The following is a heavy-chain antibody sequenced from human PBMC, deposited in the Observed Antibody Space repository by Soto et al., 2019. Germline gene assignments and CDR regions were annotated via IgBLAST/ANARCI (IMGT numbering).Heavy chain of an antibody. CDR2: INPDSGGT. D-gene: IGHD3-16*02. CDR3: ARVPVSDYVWGSYRYTFDY. CDR1: GYAFTDHY. Sequence: VQLVQSGAEVKEPGASVKVSCKASGYAFTDHYIHWVRQAPGQGLEWMGWINPDSGGTNFALRFHGSVTMTRETSISQAYMELSRLTSHDTVVYYCARVPVSDYVWGSYRYTFDYWGQGTLVTVSS. J-gene: IGHJ4*02. V-gene: IGHV1-2*02.